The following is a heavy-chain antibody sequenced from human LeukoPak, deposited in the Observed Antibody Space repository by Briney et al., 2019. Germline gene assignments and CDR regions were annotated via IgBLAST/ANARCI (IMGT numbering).Heavy chain of an antibody. J-gene: IGHJ3*02. D-gene: IGHD1-26*01. CDR2: TYYRSKWYN. V-gene: IGHV6-1*01. CDR3: ARGVGATWAFDI. Sequence: SQTLSLTCAISGDRVSSNGAAWNWIRQSPSRGLEWLGRTYYRSKWYNDYAVSVKSRITINPDTSKNQFSLQLNSVTPEDTAVYYCARGVGATWAFDIWGQGTMVTVSS. CDR1: GDRVSSNGAA.